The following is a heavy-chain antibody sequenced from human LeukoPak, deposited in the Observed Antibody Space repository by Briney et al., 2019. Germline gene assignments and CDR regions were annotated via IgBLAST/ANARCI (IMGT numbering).Heavy chain of an antibody. J-gene: IGHJ5*02. CDR2: IYTRGST. V-gene: IGHV4-4*09. Sequence: PSETLSLTCTVSGGSISSYYWSWIRQPPGKGLEWIGYIYTRGSTNYNPSLKSRVTISVDTSKNQFSLKLSSVTAADTAVYYCARRAGYCSSTSCYYWFDPWGQGTLVTVSS. D-gene: IGHD2-2*01. CDR3: ARRAGYCSSTSCYYWFDP. CDR1: GGSISSYY.